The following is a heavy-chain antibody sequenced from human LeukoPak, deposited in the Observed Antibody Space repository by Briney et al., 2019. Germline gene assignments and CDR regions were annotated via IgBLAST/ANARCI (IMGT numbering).Heavy chain of an antibody. V-gene: IGHV3-13*01. D-gene: IGHD3-10*01. Sequence: GGSLRLSCAASGFTFSNYDMHWVRQLTGKGLEWVSAIGAAGDTYYPDSMKGRFTISRDNAKNSLELQMNSLSAGDTAVYYCARWDSGRYPDWGQGTLVTVSS. J-gene: IGHJ4*02. CDR2: IGAAGDT. CDR1: GFTFSNYD. CDR3: ARWDSGRYPD.